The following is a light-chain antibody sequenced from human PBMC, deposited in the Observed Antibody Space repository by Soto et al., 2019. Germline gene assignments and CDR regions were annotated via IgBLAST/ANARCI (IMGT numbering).Light chain of an antibody. Sequence: EIVLTQSPRTLSLSPGERATLSCRASESVSSKLVCYQKKPGQAPRLLIHDASTRATGIPARFSGSGSGTDFTLTISSLEPEDFAVYYCQQRSNWITFGQGTRLEIK. CDR3: QQRSNWIT. CDR1: ESVSSK. CDR2: DAS. J-gene: IGKJ5*01. V-gene: IGKV3-11*01.